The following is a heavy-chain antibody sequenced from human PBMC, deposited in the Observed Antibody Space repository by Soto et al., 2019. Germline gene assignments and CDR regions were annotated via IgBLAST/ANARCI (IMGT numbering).Heavy chain of an antibody. CDR3: ARANYIVVVPAATANWFDP. D-gene: IGHD2-2*01. Sequence: SETLSHTCTISGCSISSSNWGRWIRQPPGVGLEWIGEIYHSGSTYYNPSNKSLDNKSVDTYKNQFYQKLSSVTAADTAVYYCARANYIVVVPAATANWFDPWGQGTLVTVS. CDR2: IYHSGST. J-gene: IGHJ5*02. V-gene: IGHV4-4*02. CDR1: GCSISSSNW.